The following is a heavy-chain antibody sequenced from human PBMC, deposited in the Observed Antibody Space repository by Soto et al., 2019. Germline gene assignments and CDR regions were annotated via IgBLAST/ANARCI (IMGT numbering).Heavy chain of an antibody. CDR1: GGSISSSSYY. D-gene: IGHD3-10*01. CDR2: IYYSGST. CDR3: ARRSNYYGSGSYSYGMDV. Sequence: SETLSLTCTVSGGSISSSSYYWGWIRQPPGKGLEWIGSIYYSGSTYYNPSLKSRVTISVDTSKNQFSRKLSSVTAADTAVYYCARRSNYYGSGSYSYGMDVWGQGTTVTVSS. V-gene: IGHV4-39*01. J-gene: IGHJ6*02.